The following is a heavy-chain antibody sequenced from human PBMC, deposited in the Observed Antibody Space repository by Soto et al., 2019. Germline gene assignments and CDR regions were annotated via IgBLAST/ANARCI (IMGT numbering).Heavy chain of an antibody. D-gene: IGHD3-22*01. CDR3: ASFLPYYDSSGYYRKLLPFDY. J-gene: IGHJ4*02. Sequence: QVQLVQSGAEVKKPGSSVKVSCKASGGTFSSYAISWVRQAPGQGLEWMGGIIPIFGTANYAQKFQGRVTITADESTSTAYMELSSLRSEDTAVYYCASFLPYYDSSGYYRKLLPFDYWGQGTLVTVSS. CDR2: IIPIFGTA. CDR1: GGTFSSYA. V-gene: IGHV1-69*01.